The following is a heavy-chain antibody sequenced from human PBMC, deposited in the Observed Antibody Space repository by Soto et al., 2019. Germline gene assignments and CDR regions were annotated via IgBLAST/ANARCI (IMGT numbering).Heavy chain of an antibody. CDR2: INPSGGST. D-gene: IGHD6-19*01. J-gene: IGHJ5*02. CDR3: ARDSVVVVAGGWFDP. Sequence: ASVKVSCKASGYTFTSYYMHWVRQAPGQGLEWMGIINPSGGSTTYAQKFQGRVTMTRDTSTSTVYMELSSLRSEDTAVYYCARDSVVVVAGGWFDPWGQGTLVTVPQ. V-gene: IGHV1-46*01. CDR1: GYTFTSYY.